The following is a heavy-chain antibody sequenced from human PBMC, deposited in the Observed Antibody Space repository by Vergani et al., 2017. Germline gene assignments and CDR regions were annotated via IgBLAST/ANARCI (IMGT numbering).Heavy chain of an antibody. V-gene: IGHV4-59*01. CDR3: ARLGLLAFDI. CDR1: GGSISSYY. D-gene: IGHD3-16*01. Sequence: QVQLQESGPGLVKPSETLSLTCTVSGGSISSYYWSWIRQPPGKGLEWIGYIYYSGSTNYNPSLKSRVTISVDTSKNQFSLKLSSVTAADTAVYYCARLGLLAFDIWGQGTMVTVSS. CDR2: IYYSGST. J-gene: IGHJ3*02.